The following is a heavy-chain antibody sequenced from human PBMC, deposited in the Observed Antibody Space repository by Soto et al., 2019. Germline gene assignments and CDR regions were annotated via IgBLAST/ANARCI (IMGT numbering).Heavy chain of an antibody. D-gene: IGHD4-17*01. V-gene: IGHV4-39*01. CDR2: VYYRGRS. Sequence: SETLSLTCTVSGGSVTNSSYYWGWIRQSPGKGLEWIGSVYYRGRSYSKSSVKSRVTISVDTSKNRFSLSLNSVTASDTAVYFCVSQRTTVPTQAYFDYCGPGALVTVSP. CDR3: VSQRTTVPTQAYFDY. J-gene: IGHJ4*02. CDR1: GGSVTNSSYY.